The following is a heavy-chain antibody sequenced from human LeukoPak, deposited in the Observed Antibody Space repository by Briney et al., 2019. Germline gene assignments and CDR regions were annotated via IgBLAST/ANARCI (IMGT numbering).Heavy chain of an antibody. Sequence: GESLKISCKASGYSFTTYWIGWVRQMPGKGLECMGIIYPDDSDTTYSPSFQGQVTISADKSFGTAYLQWSSLKASDTAIYYCARLGGDTYYFGSGSYPNWYFDLWGRGTLVTVSS. CDR2: IYPDDSDT. V-gene: IGHV5-51*01. D-gene: IGHD3-10*01. CDR3: ARLGGDTYYFGSGSYPNWYFDL. CDR1: GYSFTTYW. J-gene: IGHJ2*01.